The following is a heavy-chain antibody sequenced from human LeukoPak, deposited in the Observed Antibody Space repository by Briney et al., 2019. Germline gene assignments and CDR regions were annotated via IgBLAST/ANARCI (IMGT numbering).Heavy chain of an antibody. V-gene: IGHV1-69*04. J-gene: IGHJ4*02. CDR3: ARDNYYDSSGYYYEGGYFDY. CDR1: GGTFSSYA. Sequence: SVKVSCKASGGTFSSYAISWVRQAPGQGLEWMGRIIPILGIANYAQKFQGRVTITADKSTSTAYMELSSLRSEDTAVYYCARDNYYDSSGYYYEGGYFDYWGQGTLSPSPQ. CDR2: IIPILGIA. D-gene: IGHD3-22*01.